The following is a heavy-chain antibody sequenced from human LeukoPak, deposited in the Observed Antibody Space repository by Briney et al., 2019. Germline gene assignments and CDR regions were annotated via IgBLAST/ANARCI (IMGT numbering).Heavy chain of an antibody. CDR2: IYWDDDK. D-gene: IGHD4-23*01. Sequence: SGPTLVNPTQTLTLTCTSSGFSLNTSGMAVGWIRQPPGKALEWLALIYWDDDKRYSPSLKSRLTITKDTSKSQVVLTMTNMDPVDTATYYCAHNSATVATNYFGYWGQGSLVTVSS. CDR1: GFSLNTSGMA. CDR3: AHNSATVATNYFGY. V-gene: IGHV2-5*02. J-gene: IGHJ4*02.